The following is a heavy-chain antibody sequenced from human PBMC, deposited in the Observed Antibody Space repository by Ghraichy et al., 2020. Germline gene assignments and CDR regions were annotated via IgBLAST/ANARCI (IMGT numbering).Heavy chain of an antibody. D-gene: IGHD6-19*01. CDR2: ISSSTRYI. CDR1: GLMFSPNT. Sequence: GESLNISCVASGLMFSPNTMNWVRQAPGTGLEWVSSISSSTRYIYYADSVKGRFTISRDNAQNSLYLQMNSLRAEDTAVYYCSRGGGAGTPVLYHMDVWGLGTTVTVSS. CDR3: SRGGGAGTPVLYHMDV. J-gene: IGHJ6*02. V-gene: IGHV3-21*06.